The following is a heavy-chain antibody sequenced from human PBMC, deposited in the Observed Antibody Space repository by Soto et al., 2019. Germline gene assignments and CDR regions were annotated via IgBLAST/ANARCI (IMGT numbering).Heavy chain of an antibody. J-gene: IGHJ4*02. CDR2: MNPKSGNT. CDR3: ARVWGSIDY. D-gene: IGHD3-16*01. Sequence: QVQLVQSGAEVKKPGASVKVSCKASGYTFTNYDINWVRQATGQGLEWMGWMNPKSGNTGFAQQFQGRVTMTRSTAISTAYMELNSLRSEDTAVYYCARVWGSIDYWGQGTLVTVSS. V-gene: IGHV1-8*01. CDR1: GYTFTNYD.